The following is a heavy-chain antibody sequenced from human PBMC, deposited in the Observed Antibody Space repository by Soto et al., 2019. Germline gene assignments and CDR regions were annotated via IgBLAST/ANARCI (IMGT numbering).Heavy chain of an antibody. Sequence: PSETLSLTCSVSGASISSNFWSWVRQPPGKGLEWIGYIYFGGTTQSNPSLKGRATLSVDTSKNQFSLKLSSVTAADTAVYYCARLGGSYAVPHFDYWGQGTLVTVSS. CDR3: ARLGGSYAVPHFDY. CDR1: GASISSNF. D-gene: IGHD1-26*01. CDR2: IYFGGTT. J-gene: IGHJ4*02. V-gene: IGHV4-59*08.